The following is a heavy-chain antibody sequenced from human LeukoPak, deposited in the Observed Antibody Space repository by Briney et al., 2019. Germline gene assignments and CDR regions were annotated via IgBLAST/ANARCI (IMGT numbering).Heavy chain of an antibody. J-gene: IGHJ4*02. CDR2: ISGSGGST. CDR3: AKSGDYYDSSGFSNV. Sequence: GGSLRLSCAASGFTVSSNYMSWVRQAPGKGLEWVSVISGSGGSTYYADSVKGRFTISRDNSKNTLYPQMNSLRAEDTAVYYCAKSGDYYDSSGFSNVWGQGTLVTVSS. D-gene: IGHD3-22*01. CDR1: GFTVSSNY. V-gene: IGHV3-23*01.